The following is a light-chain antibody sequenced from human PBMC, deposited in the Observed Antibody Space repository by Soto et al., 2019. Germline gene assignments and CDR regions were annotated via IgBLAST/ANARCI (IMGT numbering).Light chain of an antibody. J-gene: IGKJ1*01. CDR1: QNVDSNY. CDR2: GAS. V-gene: IGKV3-20*01. CDR3: QQYGSLSWT. Sequence: IVLTHSPGTLSCSPGERATLSFRASQNVDSNYLAWYQQKPGQAPRIIIFGASGRATGIPDRFSGSGSGTDFTLTISRLEPEDFAMYYCQQYGSLSWTFGQGTKVDIK.